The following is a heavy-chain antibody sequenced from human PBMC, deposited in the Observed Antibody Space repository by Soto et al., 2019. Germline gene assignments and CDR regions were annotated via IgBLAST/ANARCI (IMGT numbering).Heavy chain of an antibody. CDR3: VKDQTRYNSGWYDY. Sequence: PAGSLRLSCSASGLTFSSYAMHCVRQAPGKGLEYVAGISSNGGSTYYAGSVKGRFTTTRDNSKNTLYVQVSGLRAEDMAVYYCVKDQTRYNSGWYDYWGQGTLVTVSS. CDR1: GLTFSSYA. V-gene: IGHV3-64*05. CDR2: ISSNGGST. J-gene: IGHJ4*02. D-gene: IGHD6-19*01.